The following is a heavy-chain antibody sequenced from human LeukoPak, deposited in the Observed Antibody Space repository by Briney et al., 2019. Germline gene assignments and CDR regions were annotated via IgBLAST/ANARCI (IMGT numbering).Heavy chain of an antibody. J-gene: IGHJ4*02. Sequence: ASVKVSCKASGYTFAGYYMHWVRQAPGQGLEWMGRINPNSGGTNYAQKFQGRVTMTRDTSISTAYMELSRLRSDDTAVYYCARDSGWSTPPFDYWGQGTLVTVSS. CDR1: GYTFAGYY. V-gene: IGHV1-2*06. CDR3: ARDSGWSTPPFDY. D-gene: IGHD6-19*01. CDR2: INPNSGGT.